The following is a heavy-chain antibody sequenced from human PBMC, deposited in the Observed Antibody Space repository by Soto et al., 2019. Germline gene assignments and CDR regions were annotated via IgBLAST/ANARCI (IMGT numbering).Heavy chain of an antibody. D-gene: IGHD2-15*01. CDR2: IYYSGST. J-gene: IGHJ5*02. Sequence: QLHLQESGPGLVRPSETLSLTCSVSGGSINNTFYYWAWIRQPPGKGLEWIGSIYYSGSTYYNPSLKTRVTISVDASKNQFSLKLNSVTAADTALFYCASSRWTFQNGFDPWGQGTLVTVSS. CDR1: GGSINNTFYY. CDR3: ASSRWTFQNGFDP. V-gene: IGHV4-39*01.